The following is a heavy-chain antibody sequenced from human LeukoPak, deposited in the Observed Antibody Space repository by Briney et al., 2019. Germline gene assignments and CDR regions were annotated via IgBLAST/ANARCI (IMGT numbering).Heavy chain of an antibody. J-gene: IGHJ4*02. D-gene: IGHD1-7*01. CDR2: IYGADYTT. CDR3: ARRPAGTRTFDY. CDR1: GYSFTSYW. Sequence: GESLKISCKGSGYSFTSYWIGWVRQMPWKGLEWMGVIYGADYTTIYSPPFHGQITISADKSISTAYLQWTSLKASDTAMYYCARRPAGTRTFDYWGQGALVTVSS. V-gene: IGHV5-51*01.